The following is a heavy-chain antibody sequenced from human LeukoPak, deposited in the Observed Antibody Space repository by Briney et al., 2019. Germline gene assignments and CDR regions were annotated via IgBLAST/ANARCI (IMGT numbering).Heavy chain of an antibody. CDR3: ARVDSTGYYRSRGPIDY. CDR1: GYTFSGYY. CDR2: INPNSGST. D-gene: IGHD3-22*01. Sequence: ASVKVSRKASGYTFSGYYIHLVRQAPGPGLEWMGWINPNSGSTNYAQRFQGRVTMTRDTSISIAYMNLSRLRPEDTAAYYCARVDSTGYYRSRGPIDYWGQGTLVTVSS. J-gene: IGHJ4*02. V-gene: IGHV1-2*02.